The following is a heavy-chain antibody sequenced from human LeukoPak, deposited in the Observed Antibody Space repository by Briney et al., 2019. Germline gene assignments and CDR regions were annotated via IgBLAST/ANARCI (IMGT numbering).Heavy chain of an antibody. CDR2: IYTSGST. Sequence: SETLSLTCTVSGGSISSYYWSWIRQPAGKGLEWIGRIYTSGSTNYNPSLKSRVTMSVDTSKNQFSLKLSSVTAADTAVYYCARASNWNYEYYYYYYMDVWGKGTTVTVSS. D-gene: IGHD1-7*01. CDR3: ARASNWNYEYYYYYYMDV. V-gene: IGHV4-4*07. J-gene: IGHJ6*03. CDR1: GGSISSYY.